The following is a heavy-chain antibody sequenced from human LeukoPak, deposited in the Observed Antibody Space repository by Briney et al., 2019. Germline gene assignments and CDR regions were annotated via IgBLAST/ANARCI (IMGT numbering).Heavy chain of an antibody. CDR1: GFTFSSYA. D-gene: IGHD6-13*01. J-gene: IGHJ4*02. CDR2: IGSSGLVT. Sequence: GGSLRLSCAASGFTFSSYAMNWVRQAPGKGLEWVSVIGSSGLVTYYADSVKGRFAISRGNSKSTLYLQMNSLRAEDTAVYYCANVGGGSSRDLDYWGQGTLVAVSS. V-gene: IGHV3-23*01. CDR3: ANVGGGSSRDLDY.